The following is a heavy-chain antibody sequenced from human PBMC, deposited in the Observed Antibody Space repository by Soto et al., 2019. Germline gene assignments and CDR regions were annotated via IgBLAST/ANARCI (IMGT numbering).Heavy chain of an antibody. Sequence: SETLSLTCIVSGGSISNYYWSWIRQPPGKGLEWIGYIYYSGSTNYNPSLKSRVTISVDTSKNQFSLKLSSVTAADTAVYYCARARGYSYGLWWFDPWGQGTLVTVSS. CDR1: GGSISNYY. CDR3: ARARGYSYGLWWFDP. V-gene: IGHV4-59*01. D-gene: IGHD5-18*01. J-gene: IGHJ5*02. CDR2: IYYSGST.